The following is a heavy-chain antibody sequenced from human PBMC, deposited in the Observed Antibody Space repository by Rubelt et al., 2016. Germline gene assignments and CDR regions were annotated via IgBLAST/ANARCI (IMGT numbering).Heavy chain of an antibody. D-gene: IGHD1-7*01. Sequence: QVQLVQSGAEVKKPGASVKVSCKASGYTFTSYGISWVRQAPGQGLEWMGGIIPMFGTTNYAQKFQDRVTITADESTRPAYMELRSLRTDETAVYFCARDPRNPNWNYFPYYYYGMDVWGQGTPVTVSS. CDR2: IIPMFGTT. CDR3: ARDPRNPNWNYFPYYYYGMDV. V-gene: IGHV1-69*13. CDR1: GYTFTSYG. J-gene: IGHJ6*02.